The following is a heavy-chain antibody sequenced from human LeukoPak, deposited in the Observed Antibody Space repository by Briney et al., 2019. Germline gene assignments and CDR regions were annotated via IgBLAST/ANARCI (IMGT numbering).Heavy chain of an antibody. CDR3: ARDGGSGNFF. Sequence: ASVKVSCKASGYTFSNYDITWVRQAPGQGLEWMGWINSYNGNTNYAQKLQGRVTMTTDTSTTTVYMELRSLRSDDTAVYYCARDGGSGNFFWGQGILVTVSS. CDR2: INSYNGNT. CDR1: GYTFSNYD. V-gene: IGHV1-18*01. D-gene: IGHD1-26*01. J-gene: IGHJ4*02.